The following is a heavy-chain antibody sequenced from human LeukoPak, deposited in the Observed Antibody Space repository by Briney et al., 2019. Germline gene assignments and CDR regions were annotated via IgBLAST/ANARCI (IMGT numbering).Heavy chain of an antibody. CDR1: GSSFTRYW. D-gene: IGHD5-12*01. CDR2: IYPGDSDT. Sequence: GESLKISCQGSGSSFTRYWIGWVRQVPGKGLEWMGIIYPGDSDTRYSPSFQGQVTISADRSISTAYLQWSSLKASDTAMYYCARHPAGSDDYWGQGTLVTVSS. CDR3: ARHPAGSDDY. J-gene: IGHJ4*02. V-gene: IGHV5-51*01.